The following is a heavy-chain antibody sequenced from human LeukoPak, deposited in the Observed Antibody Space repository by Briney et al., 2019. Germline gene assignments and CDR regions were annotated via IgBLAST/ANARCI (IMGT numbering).Heavy chain of an antibody. Sequence: PSETLSLTCAVYGGSFSGYYWSWIRQPPGKGLEWIGEINHSGSTNYNPSLKSRVTISVDTSKNQFSLKLSSVTAADTAVYYCARGRYSYGTTYYYYMDVWGTGTTVTVSS. CDR1: GGSFSGYY. V-gene: IGHV4-34*01. D-gene: IGHD5-18*01. J-gene: IGHJ6*03. CDR3: ARGRYSYGTTYYYYMDV. CDR2: INHSGST.